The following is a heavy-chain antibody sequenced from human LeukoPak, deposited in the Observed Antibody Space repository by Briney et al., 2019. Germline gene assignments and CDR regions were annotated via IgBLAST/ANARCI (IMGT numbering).Heavy chain of an antibody. CDR1: GFTFVDFA. V-gene: IGHV3-9*01. Sequence: GGPLSPSCAASGFTFVDFAMHWVRQAPGKGLEGASGISWISGSIGYADSVKGRFTISRDNSKNTLYLQMNSLRAEDTALYYCAKGPRYCSSTSCYGVFFQHWGQGTLVTVSS. CDR3: AKGPRYCSSTSCYGVFFQH. J-gene: IGHJ1*01. CDR2: ISWISGSI. D-gene: IGHD2-2*01.